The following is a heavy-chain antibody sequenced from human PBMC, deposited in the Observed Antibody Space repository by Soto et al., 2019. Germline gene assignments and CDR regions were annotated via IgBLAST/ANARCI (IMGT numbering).Heavy chain of an antibody. CDR1: GYTFTSYY. J-gene: IGHJ6*02. CDR2: INPSGGST. Sequence: ASVKVSCKASGYTFTSYYMHWVRQAPGQGLEWMGIINPSGGSTSYAQKFQGRVTMTRDTSTSTVYMELSSLRSEDTAVYYCATPSEDTDYYYYGMDVWGQRTKVTVS. CDR3: ATPSEDTDYYYYGMDV. V-gene: IGHV1-46*01. D-gene: IGHD5-18*01.